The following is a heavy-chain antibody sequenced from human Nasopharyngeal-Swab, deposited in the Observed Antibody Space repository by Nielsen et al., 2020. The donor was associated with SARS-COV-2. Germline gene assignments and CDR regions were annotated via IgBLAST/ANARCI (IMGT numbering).Heavy chain of an antibody. V-gene: IGHV4-59*01. CDR3: AREVIAVAGYFDY. D-gene: IGHD6-19*01. Sequence: ESLKISCAASGFTFSDYYWSWIRQPPGKGPEWIGYIYYSGSTNYNPSLKSRVTISVDTSKNQFSLKLSSVTAADTAVYYCAREVIAVAGYFDYWGQGTLVTVSS. CDR2: IYYSGST. J-gene: IGHJ4*02. CDR1: GFTFSDYY.